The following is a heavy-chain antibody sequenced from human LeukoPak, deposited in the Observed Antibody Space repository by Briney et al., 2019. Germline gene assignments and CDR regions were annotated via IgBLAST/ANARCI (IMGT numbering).Heavy chain of an antibody. CDR3: AKTLRELSGGAFDI. CDR1: GFTFSHFF. J-gene: IGHJ3*02. CDR2: IGSGGSPI. D-gene: IGHD1-26*01. V-gene: IGHV3-11*04. Sequence: GESLRLSCAASGFTFSHFFMNWIRQAPGKGPECVSYIGSGGSPIYYADSVKGRFTISRDNSKNTLYLQMNSLRAEDTAVYYCAKTLRELSGGAFDIWGQGTMVTVSS.